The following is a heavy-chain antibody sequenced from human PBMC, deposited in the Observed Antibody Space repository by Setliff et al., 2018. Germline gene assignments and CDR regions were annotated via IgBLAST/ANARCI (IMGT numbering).Heavy chain of an antibody. V-gene: IGHV3-7*03. CDR3: ASRRGDYYARAFDI. D-gene: IGHD3-10*02. CDR1: GFTFSSYW. CDR2: IKQDGSEK. Sequence: GGSLRLSCAASGFTFSSYWMSWVRQAPGKGLEWVANIKQDGSEKYYVDSVKGRFTISRDNAKNSLYLQMNSLRAEDTAVYYCASRRGDYYARAFDIWGQGTMVTVSS. J-gene: IGHJ3*02.